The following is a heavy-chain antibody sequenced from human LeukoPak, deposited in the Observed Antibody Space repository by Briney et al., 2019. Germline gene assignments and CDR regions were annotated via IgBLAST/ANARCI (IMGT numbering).Heavy chain of an antibody. CDR2: MNPNSGNT. CDR3: ARRTTVVTQDYYYYYYMDV. D-gene: IGHD4-23*01. Sequence: GASVKVSCKASGYTFTSYDINWVRQATGQGLEWMGWMNPNSGNTGYAQKFQGRVTITRNTSISTAYMELSSLRSEDTAVYYCARRTTVVTQDYYYYYYMDVWGKGTTVTVSS. J-gene: IGHJ6*03. CDR1: GYTFTSYD. V-gene: IGHV1-8*03.